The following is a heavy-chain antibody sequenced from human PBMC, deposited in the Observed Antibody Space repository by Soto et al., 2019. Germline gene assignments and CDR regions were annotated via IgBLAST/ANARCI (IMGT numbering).Heavy chain of an antibody. V-gene: IGHV3-30*18. CDR1: GFTFNTFG. Sequence: LRLSCAASGFTFNTFGMHWVRQAPGKGLEWVAVISYDGSDKYYSDSVRGRFTISRDNSMNTLYLQMNSLRTEDTAVYYCAKSPNFYCSSYHCYKYYFDYWGQGTLVTVSS. D-gene: IGHD2-2*01. J-gene: IGHJ4*02. CDR2: ISYDGSDK. CDR3: AKSPNFYCSSYHCYKYYFDY.